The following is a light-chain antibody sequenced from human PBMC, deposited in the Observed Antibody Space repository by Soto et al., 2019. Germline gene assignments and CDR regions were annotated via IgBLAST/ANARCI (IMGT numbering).Light chain of an antibody. Sequence: ETVMAQSPATLSVSPGETATLYCRASQSVSFKLAWYQQKPGQAPRLLIHSASTRATGIPARFSGSGSGTEFTLTISSLQSEDSAVYYCQQYGSSGTFGQGTKVDIK. V-gene: IGKV3-15*01. CDR2: SAS. J-gene: IGKJ1*01. CDR1: QSVSFK. CDR3: QQYGSSGT.